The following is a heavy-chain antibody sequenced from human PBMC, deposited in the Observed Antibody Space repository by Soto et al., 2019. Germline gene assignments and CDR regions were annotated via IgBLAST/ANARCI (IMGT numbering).Heavy chain of an antibody. CDR2: ISAYNGNT. D-gene: IGHD6-19*01. CDR3: AFVPSGHLSDFDY. CDR1: GYTFTSYG. V-gene: IGHV1-18*01. Sequence: ASVKVSCKASGYTFTSYGISWVRQAPGRGLEWMGWISAYNGNTNYAQKLQGRVTMTTDTSTSTAYMELRSLRSDDTSVYYCAFVPSGHLSDFDYWGQGTLVTVSS. J-gene: IGHJ4*02.